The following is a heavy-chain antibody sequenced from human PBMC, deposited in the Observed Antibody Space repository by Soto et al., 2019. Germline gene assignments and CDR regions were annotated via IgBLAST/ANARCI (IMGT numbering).Heavy chain of an antibody. CDR2: TNPNSGNT. Sequence: ASVKVSCXASGYTFTSYDINWVRQATGQGLEWMGWTNPNSGNTGYAQKFQGRVTMTRNTSISTAYMGLSSLRSEDTAVYYCAVEVGATTVSWFDPWGQGTLVTVSS. CDR1: GYTFTSYD. D-gene: IGHD1-26*01. J-gene: IGHJ5*02. CDR3: AVEVGATTVSWFDP. V-gene: IGHV1-8*01.